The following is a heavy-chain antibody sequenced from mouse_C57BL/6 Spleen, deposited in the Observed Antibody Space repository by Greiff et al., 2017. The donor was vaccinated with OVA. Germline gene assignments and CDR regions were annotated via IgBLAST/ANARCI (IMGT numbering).Heavy chain of an antibody. CDR3: ARPRSSGSYYYAMDY. Sequence: QVHVKQPGAELVKPGASVKLSCKASGYTFTSYWMHWVKQRPGQGLEWIGMIHPNSGSTNYNEKFKSKATLTVDKSSSTAYMQLSSLTSEDSAVYYCARPRSSGSYYYAMDYWGQGTSVTVSS. V-gene: IGHV1-64*01. CDR1: GYTFTSYW. D-gene: IGHD3-2*02. CDR2: IHPNSGST. J-gene: IGHJ4*01.